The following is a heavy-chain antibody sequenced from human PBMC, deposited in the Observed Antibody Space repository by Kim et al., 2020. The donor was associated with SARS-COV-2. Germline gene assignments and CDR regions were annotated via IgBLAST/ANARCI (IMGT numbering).Heavy chain of an antibody. D-gene: IGHD3-10*01. CDR1: GYTFTGYY. J-gene: IGHJ4*02. CDR2: INPNSGGT. V-gene: IGHV1-2*06. Sequence: ASVKVSCKASGYTFTGYYMHWVRQAPGQGLEWMGRINPNSGGTNYAQKFQGRVTMTRDTSISTAYMELSRLRSDDTAVYYCARDGQLWFGEATDYWGQGTLVTVSS. CDR3: ARDGQLWFGEATDY.